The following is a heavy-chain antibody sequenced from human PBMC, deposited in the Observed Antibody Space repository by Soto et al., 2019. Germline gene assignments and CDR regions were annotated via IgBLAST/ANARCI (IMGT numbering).Heavy chain of an antibody. D-gene: IGHD2-15*01. Sequence: PSETLSLTCTVSGGSISSSSYYWGWIRQPPGKGLEWIGSIYYSGSTYYNPSLKSRVTISVDTSKNQFSLKLSSVTAADTAVFYCARACSGGSCYSFWFDPWGQGTLVTVSS. V-gene: IGHV4-39*01. CDR2: IYYSGST. CDR3: ARACSGGSCYSFWFDP. J-gene: IGHJ5*02. CDR1: GGSISSSSYY.